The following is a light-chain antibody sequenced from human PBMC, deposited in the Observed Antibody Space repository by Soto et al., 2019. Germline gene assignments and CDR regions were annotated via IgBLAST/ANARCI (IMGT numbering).Light chain of an antibody. CDR3: AAWDDSLNGYV. CDR2: SND. Sequence: QSVLTQPTSASGTPGQRVTISCSGSNSNIGSNTVNWYYQLPGTAPKLLIYSNDQRPSGVPDRFSGSKSGTSVFRAISGLQSEDEADYYCAAWDDSLNGYVFGTGTKLTVL. V-gene: IGLV1-44*01. J-gene: IGLJ1*01. CDR1: NSNIGSNT.